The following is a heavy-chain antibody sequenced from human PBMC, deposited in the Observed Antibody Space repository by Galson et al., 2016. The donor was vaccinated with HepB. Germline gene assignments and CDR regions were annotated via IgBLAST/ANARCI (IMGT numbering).Heavy chain of an antibody. CDR1: EFSFSSSW. Sequence: SLRLSCAAAEFSFSSSWMTWVRQAPGKGLEWVANIRPYGIEINYVDSVRGRFTISRDNAKNSLYLQMNSLRAEDTAIYYCARDYTWGACDIWGHGTLVTVSS. V-gene: IGHV3-7*03. J-gene: IGHJ3*02. CDR2: IRPYGIEI. CDR3: ARDYTWGACDI. D-gene: IGHD2-2*02.